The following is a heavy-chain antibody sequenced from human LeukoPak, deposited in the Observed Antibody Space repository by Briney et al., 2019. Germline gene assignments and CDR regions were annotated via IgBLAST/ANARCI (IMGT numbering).Heavy chain of an antibody. CDR3: ARDNYDILTGYQFDY. V-gene: IGHV1-18*01. CDR1: GYTFTSYD. CDR2: ISAYNGNT. Sequence: ASVKVSCKASGYTFTSYDINWVRQAPGQGLEWMGWISAYNGNTNYAQKLQGRVTMTTDTSTSTAYMELRSLRSDDTAVYYCARDNYDILTGYQFDYWGQGTLVTVSS. D-gene: IGHD3-9*01. J-gene: IGHJ4*02.